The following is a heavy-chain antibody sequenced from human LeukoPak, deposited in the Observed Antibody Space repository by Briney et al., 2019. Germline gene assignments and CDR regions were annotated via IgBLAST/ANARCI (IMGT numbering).Heavy chain of an antibody. CDR2: IYYSGST. Sequence: PSETLSLTCTVSGGSISGNYWSWVRQPPGKGLEWIAYIYYSGSTNYNPSLKSRVTISVDTSKNQFSPKLSSVTAADTAVYYCARGVAGTWDYFDYWGQGTLVTVSS. J-gene: IGHJ4*02. D-gene: IGHD6-19*01. V-gene: IGHV4-59*01. CDR3: ARGVAGTWDYFDY. CDR1: GGSISGNY.